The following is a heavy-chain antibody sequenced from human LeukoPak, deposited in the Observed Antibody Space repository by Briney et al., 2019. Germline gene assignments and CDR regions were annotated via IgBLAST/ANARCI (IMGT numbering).Heavy chain of an antibody. CDR2: ISYDGSSK. CDR1: GFTFSSYG. CDR3: ANGGEQQLVPSAFDI. V-gene: IGHV3-30*18. J-gene: IGHJ3*02. D-gene: IGHD6-13*01. Sequence: PGGSLRLSCAASGFTFSSYGMHWVRQAPGKGLEWVAVISYDGSSKYYADSVKGRFTISRGNSKNTLYLQMNSLRAEDTAVYYCANGGEQQLVPSAFDIWGQGTMVTVSS.